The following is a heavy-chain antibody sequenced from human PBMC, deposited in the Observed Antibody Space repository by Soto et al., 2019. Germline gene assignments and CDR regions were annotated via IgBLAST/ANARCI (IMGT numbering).Heavy chain of an antibody. D-gene: IGHD2-8*02. CDR3: ARRTKPLALGGVVPYFDS. CDR1: VYTLRDYY. V-gene: IGHV1-2*02. CDR2: INPIGGAI. J-gene: IGHJ4*02. Sequence: AAVQDTFQSTVYTLRDYYLHWVRQAPGQRRGGMGWINPIGGAIKYSQKFQGRVALTRDTSINTASMELTSLTSDDTAVYYCARRTKPLALGGVVPYFDSWGQETLVTSPQ.